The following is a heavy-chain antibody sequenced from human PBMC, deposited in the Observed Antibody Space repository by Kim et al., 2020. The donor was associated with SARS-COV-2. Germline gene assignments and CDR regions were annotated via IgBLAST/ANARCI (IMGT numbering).Heavy chain of an antibody. D-gene: IGHD6-13*01. V-gene: IGHV1-2*02. Sequence: QKFDGRVTMTRDTSVSTAYMELSRLRSDDTAVYYCAREGESIAAAGTFDPWGQGTLVTVSS. CDR3: AREGESIAAAGTFDP. J-gene: IGHJ5*02.